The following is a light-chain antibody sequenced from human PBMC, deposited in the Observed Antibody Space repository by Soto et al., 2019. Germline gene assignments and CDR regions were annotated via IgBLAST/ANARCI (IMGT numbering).Light chain of an antibody. J-gene: IGKJ1*01. Sequence: DIQMTQSPSTLSGSVGDRATITCRTSQTISSWLAWYQQKPGKAPKLLIYTASTLKSGVPSRFSGSGSGTEFTLIISSLQPDDFATYYCQEYNNYWTFGQGTKVDIK. CDR1: QTISSW. CDR3: QEYNNYWT. V-gene: IGKV1-5*03. CDR2: TAS.